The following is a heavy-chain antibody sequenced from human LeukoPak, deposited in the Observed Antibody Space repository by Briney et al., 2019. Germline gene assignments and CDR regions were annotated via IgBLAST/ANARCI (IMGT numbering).Heavy chain of an antibody. V-gene: IGHV4-30-4*01. CDR1: GGSISSGDYY. D-gene: IGHD3-22*01. CDR3: ARDSSYYDSRGPDAFDI. CDR2: IYYSGST. J-gene: IGHJ3*02. Sequence: SQTLSLTCTVSGGSISSGDYYWSWIRQPPGKGLEWIGYIYYSGSTYYNPSLKSRVTISVDTSRNQFSLKLSSVTAADTAVYYCARDSSYYDSRGPDAFDIWGKGTMVTVSS.